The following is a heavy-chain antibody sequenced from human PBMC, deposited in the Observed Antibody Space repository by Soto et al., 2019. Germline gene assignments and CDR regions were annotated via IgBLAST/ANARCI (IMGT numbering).Heavy chain of an antibody. Sequence: QVQLVQSGAEVKKPGSSVKVSCKASGGTFSSYAISWVRQAPGQGLEWMGGIIPIFGTANYAQKFQGRVTITADESTSTAYIELSILRSEDTAVYYCARRITMIVGGNWFDPWGQGTLVTVSS. D-gene: IGHD3-22*01. CDR3: ARRITMIVGGNWFDP. V-gene: IGHV1-69*01. CDR2: IIPIFGTA. J-gene: IGHJ5*02. CDR1: GGTFSSYA.